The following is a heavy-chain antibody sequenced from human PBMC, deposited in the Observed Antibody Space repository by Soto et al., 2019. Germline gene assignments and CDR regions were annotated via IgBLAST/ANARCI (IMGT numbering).Heavy chain of an antibody. J-gene: IGHJ4*02. CDR1: GFTFSSYG. CDR3: AREVPYYFDY. Sequence: QVQLVESGGGVVQPGRSLRLSCAASGFTFSSYGMHWVRQAPGKGLEWVAVIWYDGSNKYYADSVKGRFTIFRDNSKNQLYLQMNSLRAEDTAVYYCAREVPYYFDYWGQGTLVTVSS. V-gene: IGHV3-33*01. CDR2: IWYDGSNK.